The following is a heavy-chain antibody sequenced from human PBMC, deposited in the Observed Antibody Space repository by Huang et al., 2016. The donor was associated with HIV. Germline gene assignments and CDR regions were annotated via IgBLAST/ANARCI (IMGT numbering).Heavy chain of an antibody. Sequence: QVQLVQSGAEVKKPGASVKVFCKASGYTFTGYYMHWVRQAPGQGREWRGWINPNSGGTNYAQKCQGRVTMTRDTSISTAYMELSRLRSDDTAVYYCARTPALRGPFDYWGQGTLVTVSS. CDR3: ARTPALRGPFDY. V-gene: IGHV1-2*02. J-gene: IGHJ4*02. D-gene: IGHD2-15*01. CDR1: GYTFTGYY. CDR2: INPNSGGT.